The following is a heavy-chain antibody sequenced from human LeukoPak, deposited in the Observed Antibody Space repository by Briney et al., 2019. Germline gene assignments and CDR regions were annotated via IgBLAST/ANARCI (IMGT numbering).Heavy chain of an antibody. D-gene: IGHD6-13*01. Sequence: GGSLRLSCSASGFTFSSYAMSWVRQAPGKGVEWVSAIRGSGDPTYYGDSVKGRFTISRDNSKNTLYLQMNSLRAEDTAVYYCAKTRPLDSSSWSHGDYWGQGTLVTVSS. CDR2: IRGSGDPT. J-gene: IGHJ4*02. V-gene: IGHV3-23*01. CDR1: GFTFSSYA. CDR3: AKTRPLDSSSWSHGDY.